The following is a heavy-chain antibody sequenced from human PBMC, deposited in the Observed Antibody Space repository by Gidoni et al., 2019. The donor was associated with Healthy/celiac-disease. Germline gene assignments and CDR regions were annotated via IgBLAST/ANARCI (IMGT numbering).Heavy chain of an antibody. CDR2: ISAYNGNT. V-gene: IGHV1-18*01. Sequence: QVQLVQSGAEVKKPGASVKVSCTSSGYTFTSYGISWVRQAPGQGLEWMGWISAYNGNTNYAQKLQGRVTMTTDTSTSTAYMELRSLRSDDTAVYYCARDPIYGSGDDWFDPWGQGTLVTVSS. CDR3: ARDPIYGSGDDWFDP. D-gene: IGHD3-10*01. CDR1: GYTFTSYG. J-gene: IGHJ5*02.